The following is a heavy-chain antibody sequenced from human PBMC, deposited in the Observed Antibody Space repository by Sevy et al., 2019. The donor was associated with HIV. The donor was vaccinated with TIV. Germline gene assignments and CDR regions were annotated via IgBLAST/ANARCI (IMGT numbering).Heavy chain of an antibody. J-gene: IGHJ4*02. V-gene: IGHV3-74*01. CDR2: INSDGSST. CDR3: TILAAREFDY. Sequence: GGYLRLSCAASGFTFSSYWMHWVRQAPGKGLVWVSRINSDGSSTSYADSVKGRFTISRDNAKNTLYLQMNSLRAEDTAVYYSTILAAREFDYWGQGTLVTVSS. D-gene: IGHD6-6*01. CDR1: GFTFSSYW.